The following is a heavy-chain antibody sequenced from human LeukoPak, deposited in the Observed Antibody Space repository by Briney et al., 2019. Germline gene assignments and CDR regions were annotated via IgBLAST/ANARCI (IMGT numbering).Heavy chain of an antibody. CDR2: INPNSGGT. Sequence: ASVKVSCKASGYTITGYYMHWVRQAPGQGLEWMGRINPNSGGTNYAQKFQGRVTMTRDTSISTAYMELSRLRSDDTAVYYCARNRYSSGRTFDYWGQGTLVTVSS. CDR3: ARNRYSSGRTFDY. V-gene: IGHV1-2*06. D-gene: IGHD6-19*01. J-gene: IGHJ4*02. CDR1: GYTITGYY.